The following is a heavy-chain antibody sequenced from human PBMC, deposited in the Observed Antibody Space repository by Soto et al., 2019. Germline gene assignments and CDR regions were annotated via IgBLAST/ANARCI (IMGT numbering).Heavy chain of an antibody. CDR3: ARGLFITF. CDR1: GGSFSGYY. V-gene: IGHV4-34*01. D-gene: IGHD3-16*01. J-gene: IGHJ6*02. Sequence: SSETLSLTCAVYGGSFSGYYWSWIRQPPGKGLEWIGEINHSGSTNYNPSLKSRVTISVDTSKNQFSLKLSSVTAADTAVYYCARGLFITFWGQGTTVTVS. CDR2: INHSGST.